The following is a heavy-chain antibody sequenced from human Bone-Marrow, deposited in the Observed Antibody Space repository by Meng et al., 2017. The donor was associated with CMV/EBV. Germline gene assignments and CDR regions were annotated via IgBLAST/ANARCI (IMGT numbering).Heavy chain of an antibody. V-gene: IGHV3-74*01. CDR3: ARGKPGYSSSWYPHFDY. D-gene: IGHD6-13*01. Sequence: GESLKISCAASGFTFSSYWMHWVRQAPGKGLVWVSRINSDGSSTSYADSVKGRFTISRDNAKNSLYLQMNSLRAEDTAVYYCARGKPGYSSSWYPHFDYWGQGTLVTVSS. CDR1: GFTFSSYW. J-gene: IGHJ4*02. CDR2: INSDGSST.